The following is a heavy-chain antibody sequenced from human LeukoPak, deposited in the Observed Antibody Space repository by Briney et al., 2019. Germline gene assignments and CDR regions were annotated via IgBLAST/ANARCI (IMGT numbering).Heavy chain of an antibody. CDR2: ISYDGSNK. V-gene: IGHV3-30*01. CDR3: ARDRNPGYNWNSPDY. J-gene: IGHJ4*02. D-gene: IGHD1-7*01. CDR1: GFTFSSYA. Sequence: PGGSLRLSCAASGFTFSSYAMHWVRQAPGKGLEWVAVISYDGSNKYYADSVKGRFTISRDNSKNTLYLQMNSLRAEDTAVYYRARDRNPGYNWNSPDYWGQGTLVTVSS.